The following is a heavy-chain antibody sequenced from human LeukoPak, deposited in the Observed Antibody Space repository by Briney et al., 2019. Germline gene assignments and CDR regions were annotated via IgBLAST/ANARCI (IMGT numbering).Heavy chain of an antibody. Sequence: GGSLRLSCTASGFTFSSFGIHWACQAPGKGLEWVSFIQYDGSETYYADSVKGRFTISRDNSINTLFLQMNSLRTEDTAVYYCAKNRGYTYGYNAFDIWGQGTMVTVSS. CDR3: AKNRGYTYGYNAFDI. CDR2: IQYDGSET. CDR1: GFTFSSFG. J-gene: IGHJ3*02. D-gene: IGHD5-18*01. V-gene: IGHV3-30*02.